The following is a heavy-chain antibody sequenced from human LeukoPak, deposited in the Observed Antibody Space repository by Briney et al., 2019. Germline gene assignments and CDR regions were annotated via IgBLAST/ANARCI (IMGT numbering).Heavy chain of an antibody. CDR3: GRGQGRAVARSPIYYGMDV. Sequence: SETLSLTCTVSSGSISSSYWSWIRQPPGKGLEWIGEINHSGSTNYNPSLKSRVTISVDTSKNQFSLKLSSVTAADTAVYYCGRGQGRAVARSPIYYGMDVWGQGTTVTVSS. V-gene: IGHV4-34*01. J-gene: IGHJ6*02. CDR2: INHSGST. CDR1: SGSISSSY. D-gene: IGHD6-19*01.